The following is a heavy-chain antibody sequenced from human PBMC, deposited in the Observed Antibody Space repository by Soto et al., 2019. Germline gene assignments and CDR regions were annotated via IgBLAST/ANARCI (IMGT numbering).Heavy chain of an antibody. V-gene: IGHV1-18*01. CDR1: GYTFTSYG. CDR2: ISAYNGNT. D-gene: IGHD2-2*01. CDR3: ARDLGYCSSTSSDEGNAFDY. J-gene: IGHJ4*02. Sequence: ASVKVSCKASGYTFTSYGISWVRQAPGQGLEWMGWISAYNGNTNYAQKLQGRVTMTTDTSTSTAYMELRSLRSDDTAVYYCARDLGYCSSTSSDEGNAFDYWGQGTLVTDSS.